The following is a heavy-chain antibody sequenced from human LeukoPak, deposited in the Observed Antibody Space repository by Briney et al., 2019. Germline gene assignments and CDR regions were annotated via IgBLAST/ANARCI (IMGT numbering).Heavy chain of an antibody. CDR1: GFTFSSYA. CDR3: ASDYSNYVDYYYGMDV. V-gene: IGHV3-30-3*01. J-gene: IGHJ6*02. D-gene: IGHD4-11*01. Sequence: GGSLRLSCAASGFTFSSYAMHWVRQAPGKGLEWVAVISYDGSNKYYADSVKGRFTISRDNSKNTLYLQMNSLRAEDTAVYYCASDYSNYVDYYYGMDVWGQGTTVTVPS. CDR2: ISYDGSNK.